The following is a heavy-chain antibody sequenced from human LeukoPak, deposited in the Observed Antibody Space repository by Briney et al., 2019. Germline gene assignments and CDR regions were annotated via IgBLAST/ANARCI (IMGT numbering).Heavy chain of an antibody. CDR3: ASNVVVVAANTKRGNWFDP. CDR1: GYSISSGYY. V-gene: IGHV4-38-2*02. J-gene: IGHJ5*02. CDR2: IYHSGST. Sequence: PSETLSLTCTVSGYSISSGYYWGWIRQPPGKGLEWIGSIYHSGSTYYNPSLKSRVTISVDTSKNQFSLKLSSVTAADTAVYYCASNVVVVAANTKRGNWFDPWGQGTLVTVSS. D-gene: IGHD2-15*01.